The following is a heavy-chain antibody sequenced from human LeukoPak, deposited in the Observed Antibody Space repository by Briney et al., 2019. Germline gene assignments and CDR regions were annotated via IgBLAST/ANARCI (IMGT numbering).Heavy chain of an antibody. Sequence: GGSLRLSCTASGFTFGDYAMTWVRQAPGKGLEWVGFIRSKIYGGTPEYAASVKGRFTISRDDSKGVAYLQMNSLKTADTAVYYCTRDQTPYYWGQGTLVTVSS. J-gene: IGHJ4*02. V-gene: IGHV3-49*04. CDR2: IRSKIYGGTP. CDR3: TRDQTPYY. CDR1: GFTFGDYA.